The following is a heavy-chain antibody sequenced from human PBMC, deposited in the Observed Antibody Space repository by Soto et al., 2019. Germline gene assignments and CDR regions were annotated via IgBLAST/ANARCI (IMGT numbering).Heavy chain of an antibody. V-gene: IGHV1-69*08. Sequence: SVKVSCKAPGGTFSSYSINWVRQAPGQGLEWMGRVDPNGGNINFARKFQGRVTMTADKSTRTAYMELSSLRPEDTAVYYCARASYYYDSSDAFDIWGQGTMVTVSS. J-gene: IGHJ3*02. D-gene: IGHD3-22*01. CDR1: GGTFSSYS. CDR2: VDPNGGNI. CDR3: ARASYYYDSSDAFDI.